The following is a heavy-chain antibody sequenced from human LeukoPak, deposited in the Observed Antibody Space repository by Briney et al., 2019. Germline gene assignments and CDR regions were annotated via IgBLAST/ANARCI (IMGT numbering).Heavy chain of an antibody. CDR1: GFTFSTYW. CDR3: ARDRPGNTAINY. D-gene: IGHD5-18*01. J-gene: IGHJ4*02. Sequence: GGSLRLSCAASGFTFSTYWMHWVRQAPGKGLVWVSRIHSDGRSTSYADPVNGRFTISRDNAKNTLYLQMNSLRAEDTAVYYCARDRPGNTAINYWGQGTLVTVSS. CDR2: IHSDGRST. V-gene: IGHV3-74*01.